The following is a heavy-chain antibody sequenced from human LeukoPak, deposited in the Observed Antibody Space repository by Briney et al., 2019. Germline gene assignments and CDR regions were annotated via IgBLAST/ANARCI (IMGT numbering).Heavy chain of an antibody. CDR1: GFTFGHYA. V-gene: IGHV3-49*04. CDR2: IRSQAYGGTI. J-gene: IGHJ4*02. CDR3: TRDRDGGNSGFDY. Sequence: PGRSLRLSCTVSGFTFGHYALAWVRQAPGKGLEWLGFIRSQAYGGTIEYAASVKGRFTISRDDSKSIAYLQMNSLKTEDTAVYYCTRDRDGGNSGFDYWGQGTLVTVSS. D-gene: IGHD4-23*01.